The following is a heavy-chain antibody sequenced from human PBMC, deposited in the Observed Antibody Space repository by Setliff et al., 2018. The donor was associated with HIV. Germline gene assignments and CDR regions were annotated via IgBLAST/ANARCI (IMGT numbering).Heavy chain of an antibody. D-gene: IGHD3-16*02. V-gene: IGHV3-30*01. CDR3: AGKVVWGSYRPVGPIDY. CDR1: GFTFSSYA. CDR2: ISYDGSNK. J-gene: IGHJ4*02. Sequence: SLRLSCAASGFTFSSYAMHWVRQAPGKGLEWVAVISYDGSNKYYADSVKGRFAISRDNSKNTLYLQRNSLRAEDTAVYYCAGKVVWGSYRPVGPIDYWGQGTLVTVSS.